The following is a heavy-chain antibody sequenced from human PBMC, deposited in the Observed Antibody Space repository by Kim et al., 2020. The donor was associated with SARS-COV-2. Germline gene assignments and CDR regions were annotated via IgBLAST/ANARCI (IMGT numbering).Heavy chain of an antibody. CDR3: AKPGDQGYCSSTSCYPKESYFDY. J-gene: IGHJ4*02. Sequence: GGSLRLSCAASGFPFSSYAMSWVRQAPGKGLEWVSVIYSGGSSTYYADSVKGRFTISRDNSKNTLYLQMNSLRAEDTAVYYCAKPGDQGYCSSTSCYPKESYFDYWGQGTTVTVSS. V-gene: IGHV3-23*03. CDR1: GFPFSSYA. CDR2: IYSGGSST. D-gene: IGHD2-2*01.